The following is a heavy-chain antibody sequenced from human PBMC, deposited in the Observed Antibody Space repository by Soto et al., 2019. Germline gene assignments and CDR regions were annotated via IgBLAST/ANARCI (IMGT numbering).Heavy chain of an antibody. D-gene: IGHD3-22*01. CDR2: IIPIFGTA. V-gene: IGHV1-69*01. CDR1: GGTFSSYA. Sequence: QVQLVQSGAEVKKPGSSVKVSCKASGGTFSSYAISWVRQAPGQGLEWMGGIIPIFGTANYAQKFQGRVTITADESTSTAYMDLSSLRSEDTAVYYCARIGTFGYYDSSGYYAFYIWGQGTMVTVSS. J-gene: IGHJ3*02. CDR3: ARIGTFGYYDSSGYYAFYI.